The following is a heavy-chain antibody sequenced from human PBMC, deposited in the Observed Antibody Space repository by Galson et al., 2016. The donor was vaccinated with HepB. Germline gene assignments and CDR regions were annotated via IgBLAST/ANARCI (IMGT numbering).Heavy chain of an antibody. CDR1: GFTFDDYA. Sequence: LRLSCAASGFTFDDYAMHWVRQAPGKGLEWVSGISWNSGNTGYADSVKGRFTISRDNAKDSLYLQMNSLITEDTALYYCSKAAQYCSSTSCRNWFDPWGLGTLVTVSS. CDR2: ISWNSGNT. D-gene: IGHD2-2*01. V-gene: IGHV3-9*01. J-gene: IGHJ5*02. CDR3: SKAAQYCSSTSCRNWFDP.